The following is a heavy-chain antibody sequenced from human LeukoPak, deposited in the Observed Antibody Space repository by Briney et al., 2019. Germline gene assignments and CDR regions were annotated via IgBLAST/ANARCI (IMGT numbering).Heavy chain of an antibody. D-gene: IGHD6-13*01. J-gene: IGHJ3*02. Sequence: GGSLRLSCAASGFTFSSYGMHWVRQAPGKGLEWVAVISYDGSNKYYADSVQGRFTFSRDNSKNTLYLQMNSLRPEDTAVYYCARDQQIAATGTGNAFDIWGQGTMVTVSS. CDR2: ISYDGSNK. CDR3: ARDQQIAATGTGNAFDI. CDR1: GFTFSSYG. V-gene: IGHV3-30*19.